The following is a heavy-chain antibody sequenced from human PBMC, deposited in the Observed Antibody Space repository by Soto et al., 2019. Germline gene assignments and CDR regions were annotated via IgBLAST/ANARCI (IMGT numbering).Heavy chain of an antibody. J-gene: IGHJ4*02. V-gene: IGHV3-11*06. Sequence: PWGSLGLSCATSGFTFSDNYMSWIRQAPGKGLEWIGYSSNSGSFTRYADSVKGRFSISRDNAKSSLYLQISSLRGDDTATYYCVKSGDNYNLLDYWGQGTAVTVSS. D-gene: IGHD1-1*01. CDR2: SSNSGSFT. CDR3: VKSGDNYNLLDY. CDR1: GFTFSDNY.